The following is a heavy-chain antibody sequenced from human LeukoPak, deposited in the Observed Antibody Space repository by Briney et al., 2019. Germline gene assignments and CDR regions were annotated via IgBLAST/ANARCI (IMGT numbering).Heavy chain of an antibody. Sequence: GGSLRLSCAASGFTVSSNYMSWVRQAPGKGLEWVSVIYSAGSTYYADSVKGRFTISRDNSKNTLYLQVNSLRADDTAVYYCAKVLERDGYTLEMGAFDIWGQGTMVTVSS. D-gene: IGHD5-24*01. V-gene: IGHV3-53*01. CDR2: IYSAGST. CDR3: AKVLERDGYTLEMGAFDI. J-gene: IGHJ3*02. CDR1: GFTVSSNY.